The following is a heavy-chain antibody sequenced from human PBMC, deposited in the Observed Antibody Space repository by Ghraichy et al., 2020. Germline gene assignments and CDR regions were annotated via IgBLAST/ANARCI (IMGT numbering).Heavy chain of an antibody. V-gene: IGHV1-18*04. D-gene: IGHD4-23*01. Sequence: ASVKVSCKASGYTFTNYGITWVRQAPGQGLEWMGWITTYNGDTNYAQKLQGRVTMTTDTSTSTAYMELRSLRSDDTAVYYCARDRAHGDGGGYYYHMDVWGKGTTVTVSS. CDR3: ARDRAHGDGGGYYYHMDV. CDR2: ITTYNGDT. J-gene: IGHJ6*03. CDR1: GYTFTNYG.